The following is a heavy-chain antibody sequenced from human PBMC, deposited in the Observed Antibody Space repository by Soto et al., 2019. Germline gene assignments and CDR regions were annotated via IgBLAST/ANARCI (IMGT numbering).Heavy chain of an antibody. D-gene: IGHD6-13*01. CDR2: ISAYNGNT. V-gene: IGHV1-18*01. CDR1: GYTFTSYG. J-gene: IGHJ4*02. Sequence: QVQLVQSGAEVKKPGASVKVSCKASGYTFTSYGISWVRQAPGQGLEWMGWISAYNGNTNYAQKLQGRVPMTADTSTSTAYMELRRLRSDDPAVYYCARDQVYSSSWYHPGYWGQGTLVTVSS. CDR3: ARDQVYSSSWYHPGY.